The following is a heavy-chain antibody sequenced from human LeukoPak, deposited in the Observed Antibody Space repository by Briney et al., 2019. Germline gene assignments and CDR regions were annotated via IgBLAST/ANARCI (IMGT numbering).Heavy chain of an antibody. CDR2: INPNSGGA. Sequence: GASVKVSCKASGYALSAHHVHWVRQAPGQGPEWMGWINPNSGGANLAQKFQGRVTLTRDTSITTVYMELNSLTSDDTAVYSCARGGYYYYMDVWGKGTTVTVSS. V-gene: IGHV1-2*02. J-gene: IGHJ6*03. D-gene: IGHD3-10*01. CDR3: ARGGYYYYMDV. CDR1: GYALSAHH.